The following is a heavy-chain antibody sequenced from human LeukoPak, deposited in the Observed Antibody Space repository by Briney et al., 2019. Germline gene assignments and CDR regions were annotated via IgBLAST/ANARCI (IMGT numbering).Heavy chain of an antibody. Sequence: GESLKISCKGSGYTFTAYYMHWVRQAPGQGLEWIGWINPNSGDTNYAQKFQGRVTMARDTSINTVYMQLSRLRSDDTAVYYCATGAASYYGDWGQGTLVTVSS. CDR1: GYTFTAYY. V-gene: IGHV1-2*02. CDR3: ATGAASYYGD. J-gene: IGHJ4*02. D-gene: IGHD1-26*01. CDR2: INPNSGDT.